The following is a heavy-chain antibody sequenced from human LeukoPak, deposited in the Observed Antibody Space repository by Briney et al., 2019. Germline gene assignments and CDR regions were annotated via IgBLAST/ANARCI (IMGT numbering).Heavy chain of an antibody. CDR3: AKDPSVRGVPRYYFDY. CDR2: ISSSGNHI. CDR1: GFTFSTST. V-gene: IGHV3-21*01. Sequence: GESLRLSCAASGFTFSTSTMSWFRQAPGKGLERVSSISSSGNHIYYADSVKGRFTISRDNAKNSLYLQMNSLRAEDTAVYYCAKDPSVRGVPRYYFDYWGQGTLVTVSS. D-gene: IGHD3-10*01. J-gene: IGHJ4*02.